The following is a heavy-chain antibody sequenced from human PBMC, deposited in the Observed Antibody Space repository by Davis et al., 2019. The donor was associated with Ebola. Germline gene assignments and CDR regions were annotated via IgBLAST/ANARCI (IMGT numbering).Heavy chain of an antibody. CDR1: GGSFSGYY. Sequence: PSETLSLTCAVYGGSFSGYYWTWIRQPPGKGLEWIGEIDHSGRTTCNSSLKSRVTISIDTSKNQFSLKVTSVTPEDTAVYYCARFVCESNCYSLVDYWGQGTLVTVSS. CDR3: ARFVCESNCYSLVDY. V-gene: IGHV4-34*01. J-gene: IGHJ4*02. CDR2: IDHSGRT. D-gene: IGHD5-18*01.